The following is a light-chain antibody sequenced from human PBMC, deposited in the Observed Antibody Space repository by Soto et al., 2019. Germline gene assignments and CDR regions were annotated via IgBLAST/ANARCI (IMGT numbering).Light chain of an antibody. CDR3: QQTLNTPWT. J-gene: IGKJ1*01. CDR1: QRISNF. CDR2: GAS. Sequence: DIQMTQSPSSLSASVGDSITITCRASQRISNFLNWYQHKPGKAPRLLIYGASTLQSGVPSRFSGCGSGTDFTLTIGSLQTEDFATYYCQQTLNTPWTFGQGTKGEIK. V-gene: IGKV1-39*01.